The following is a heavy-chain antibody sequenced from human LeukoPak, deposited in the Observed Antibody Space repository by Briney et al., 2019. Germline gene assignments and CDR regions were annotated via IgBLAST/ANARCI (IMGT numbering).Heavy chain of an antibody. CDR3: AKDLITMVRGSPMDV. CDR1: GFTFSNHG. D-gene: IGHD3-10*01. CDR2: HVYYGFYK. V-gene: IGHV3-30*18. J-gene: IGHJ6*01. Sequence: GGALRLSRAASGFTFSNHGMHWVRPAPRKGLEGVALHVYYGFYKYYVDSVKGRLTISRDDSRNTLYLQLSSLRAEDTAVYYCAKDLITMVRGSPMDVWGQGTTVTVSS.